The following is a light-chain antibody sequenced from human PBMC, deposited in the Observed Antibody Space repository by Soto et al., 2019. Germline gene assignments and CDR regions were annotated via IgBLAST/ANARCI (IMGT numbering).Light chain of an antibody. Sequence: DIQMTQSPYSLSASVGDRVNITCRTSQSISSYLNWYQQKPGKAPNLLIYAASSLQSGVPSRFSGSRSGTDFTLTISSLQPEDFATYYCQQRYSTPWTFAQGTKVEIK. V-gene: IGKV1-39*01. CDR3: QQRYSTPWT. CDR2: AAS. J-gene: IGKJ1*01. CDR1: QSISSY.